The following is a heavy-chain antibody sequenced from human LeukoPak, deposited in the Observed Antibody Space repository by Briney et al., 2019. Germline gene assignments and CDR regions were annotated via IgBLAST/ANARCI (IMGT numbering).Heavy chain of an antibody. CDR3: AKDHLPGIVVADRDY. Sequence: GGSLRLSCVVSGFTFSSYAMSWVRQAPGKGLEWVSAISGSGGSTYYAESVKGRFTISRDNSKNPLYLQMNSLRAEDTAVYYCAKDHLPGIVVADRDYWGLGTLVTVSS. V-gene: IGHV3-23*01. J-gene: IGHJ4*02. CDR1: GFTFSSYA. CDR2: ISGSGGST. D-gene: IGHD6-19*01.